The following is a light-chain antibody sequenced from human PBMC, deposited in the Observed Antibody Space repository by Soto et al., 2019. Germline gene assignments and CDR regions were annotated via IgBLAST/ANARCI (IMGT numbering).Light chain of an antibody. J-gene: IGLJ1*01. CDR1: SSDVGSYNY. CDR2: EVS. V-gene: IGLV2-14*01. Sequence: QSVLAQPPSVSGSPGQSITISCTGTSSDVGSYNYVSWYQLHPGKAPKLMIYEVSNRPSGVSNRFSGSKSGDTASLTISGLQAEDEADYYCSSYTTRTTLYVFGTGTKVTVL. CDR3: SSYTTRTTLYV.